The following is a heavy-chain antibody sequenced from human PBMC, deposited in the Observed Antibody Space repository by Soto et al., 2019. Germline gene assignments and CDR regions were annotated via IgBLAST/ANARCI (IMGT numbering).Heavy chain of an antibody. CDR1: GFTFSTYA. CDR2: IWYDGSKK. CDR3: ARDQSFRTRVPLYFFAS. J-gene: IGHJ4*02. D-gene: IGHD2-21*01. V-gene: IGHV3-33*01. Sequence: VGSLRLSCAASGFTFSTYAMHWVRQAPGKGLEWVAVIWYDGSKKYYANSVKGRFTISRDNSKNTLHLQMNSLRSEDTAVYYCARDQSFRTRVPLYFFASWGQGILVTVSS.